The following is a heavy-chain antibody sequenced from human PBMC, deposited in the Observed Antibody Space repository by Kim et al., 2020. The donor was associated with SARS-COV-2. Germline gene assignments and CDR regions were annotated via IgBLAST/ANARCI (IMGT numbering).Heavy chain of an antibody. V-gene: IGHV3-30*04. D-gene: IGHD3-22*01. Sequence: GGSLRLSCAASGFTFSSYAMHWVRQAPGKGLEWVAVISYDGSNKYYADSVKGRFTISRDNSKNTLYLQMNSLRAEDTAVYYCAREPPRNYYDSSGYLDYWGQRTLLTLS. CDR2: ISYDGSNK. CDR3: AREPPRNYYDSSGYLDY. CDR1: GFTFSSYA. J-gene: IGHJ4*02.